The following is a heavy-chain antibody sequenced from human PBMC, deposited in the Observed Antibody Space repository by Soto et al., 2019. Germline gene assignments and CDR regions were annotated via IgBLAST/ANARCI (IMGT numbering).Heavy chain of an antibody. CDR1: SGSLSGYY. CDR2: ISPSGTT. J-gene: IGHJ6*02. V-gene: IGHV4-34*01. Sequence: PSETLSLTCSLYSGSLSGYYWSWIRQPPGKGLEWIGEISPSGTTNYSPSLKSRVSISVDTSKNQFSLNLTSLTAADTAVYYCASSSLYGMDVWGQGTTVTVSS. CDR3: ASSSLYGMDV.